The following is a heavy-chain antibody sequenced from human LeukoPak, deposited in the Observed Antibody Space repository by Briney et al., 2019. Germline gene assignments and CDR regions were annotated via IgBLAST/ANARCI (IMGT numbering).Heavy chain of an antibody. V-gene: IGHV3-21*01. D-gene: IGHD1-26*01. CDR2: ISSSSSYI. Sequence: PGGPLSLFCAASGFTLRSYSMNWVRQAPGKGPEWVSSISSSSSYILYADAVKGRFTIPRNNAKNTLYLQMNSLRAEDTAVYSCARGKELGFDYWGQGTLVTVSS. CDR3: ARGKELGFDY. CDR1: GFTLRSYS. J-gene: IGHJ4*02.